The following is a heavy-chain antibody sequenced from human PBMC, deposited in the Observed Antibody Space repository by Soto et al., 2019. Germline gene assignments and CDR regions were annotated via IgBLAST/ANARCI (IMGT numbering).Heavy chain of an antibody. Sequence: QVQLVESGGGVVQPGRSLRLSCAASGFTFSSYGMHWVRQAPGKGLEWVAVIWYDGSNKYYADSVKGRFTISRDNSKNTLYLQMNSLRAEDTAVYYCARDGSPMITFGGVIVPDAFDIWGQGTMVTVSS. D-gene: IGHD3-16*02. CDR3: ARDGSPMITFGGVIVPDAFDI. CDR1: GFTFSSYG. V-gene: IGHV3-33*01. J-gene: IGHJ3*02. CDR2: IWYDGSNK.